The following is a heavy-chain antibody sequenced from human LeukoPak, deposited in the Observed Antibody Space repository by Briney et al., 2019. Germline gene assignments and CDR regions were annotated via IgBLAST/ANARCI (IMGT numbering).Heavy chain of an antibody. CDR2: IIPIFGTA. D-gene: IGHD6-6*01. CDR1: GGTFSSYA. V-gene: IGHV1-69*13. Sequence: SVKVSCKASGGTFSSYAISWVRQAPGQGLEWMGGIIPIFGTANYAQKFQGRVTITADESTSTAYMELSSLRSEDTAVYYCARVSIAARLNYYYGMDVWGQGTTVTVSS. J-gene: IGHJ6*02. CDR3: ARVSIAARLNYYYGMDV.